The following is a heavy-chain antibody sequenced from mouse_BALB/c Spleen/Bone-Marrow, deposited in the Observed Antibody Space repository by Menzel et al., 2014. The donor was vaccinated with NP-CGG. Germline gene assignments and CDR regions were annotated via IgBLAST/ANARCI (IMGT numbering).Heavy chain of an antibody. J-gene: IGHJ3*01. CDR3: ARHMIRGFAY. Sequence: EVQVVESGGGLVKPGGSLKLSCAASGFAFSSYDMSWVRQTPEKRLEWVAYISSGGGSTYYSDTVKGRFTISRDNAENTLYLEMSSLKSEDTAMYYCARHMIRGFAYWGQGTLVTVSA. D-gene: IGHD2-4*01. CDR2: ISSGGGST. CDR1: GFAFSSYD. V-gene: IGHV5-12-1*01.